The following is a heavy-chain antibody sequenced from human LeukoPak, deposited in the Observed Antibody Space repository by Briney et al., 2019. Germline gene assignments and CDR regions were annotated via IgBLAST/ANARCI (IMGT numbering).Heavy chain of an antibody. CDR3: AKVGSLLGTTVTTVAFDI. J-gene: IGHJ3*02. V-gene: IGHV3-9*01. Sequence: PGRSLRLSCAASGFTFDDYAMHWVRQAPGKGLEWVSGISWNSGSIGCADSVKGRFTISRDNAKNSPYLQMNSLRAEDTALYYCAKVGSLLGTTVTTVAFDIWGQGTMVTVSS. CDR1: GFTFDDYA. D-gene: IGHD4-17*01. CDR2: ISWNSGSI.